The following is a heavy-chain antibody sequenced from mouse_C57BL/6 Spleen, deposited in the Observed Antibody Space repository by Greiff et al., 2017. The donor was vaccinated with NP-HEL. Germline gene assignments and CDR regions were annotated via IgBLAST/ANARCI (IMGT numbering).Heavy chain of an antibody. CDR3: ARDYYYGSSRYFDV. D-gene: IGHD1-1*01. V-gene: IGHV1-53*01. J-gene: IGHJ1*03. CDR2: INPSNGGT. CDR1: GYTFTSYW. Sequence: QVQLQQPGTELVKPGASVKLSCKASGYTFTSYWMHWVKPRPGQGLEWIGNINPSNGGTNYNEEFKSKATLTVDKSSSTAYMQLSSLTSEDSAVYYCARDYYYGSSRYFDVWGTGTTVTVSS.